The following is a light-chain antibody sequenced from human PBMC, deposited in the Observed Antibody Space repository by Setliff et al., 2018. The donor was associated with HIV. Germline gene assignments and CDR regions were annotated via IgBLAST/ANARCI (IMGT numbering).Light chain of an antibody. Sequence: QSVLTQPASVSGSPGQSITVSCTDIDPYNSVSWYQQHPGKAPKLMIYDVNNRPSGVSNRFSGSKSGNTASLTISGLQAEDEADYYCSSYTRTTTLVFGTGTKVTVL. CDR2: DVN. CDR1: IDPYNS. V-gene: IGLV2-14*03. J-gene: IGLJ1*01. CDR3: SSYTRTTTLV.